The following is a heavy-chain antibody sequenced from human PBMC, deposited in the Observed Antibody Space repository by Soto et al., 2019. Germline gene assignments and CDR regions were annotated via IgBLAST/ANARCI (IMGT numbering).Heavy chain of an antibody. V-gene: IGHV1-3*01. CDR1: GYTFTSYA. CDR3: ARSPSYSGSYCHPRYYFDY. D-gene: IGHD1-26*01. Sequence: ASVKVSCKASGYTFTSYAMHWVRQAPGQRLEWMGWINAGNGNTKYSQKFQGRVTITRDTSASTAYMELSSLRSEDTAVYYCARSPSYSGSYCHPRYYFDYWGQGTLVTVSS. CDR2: INAGNGNT. J-gene: IGHJ4*02.